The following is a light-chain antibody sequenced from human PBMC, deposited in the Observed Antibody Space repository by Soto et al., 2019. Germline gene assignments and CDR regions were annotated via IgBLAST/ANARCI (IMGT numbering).Light chain of an antibody. CDR3: HQSYSAPWT. CDR1: QSFSSY. J-gene: IGKJ1*01. V-gene: IGKV1-39*01. CDR2: AAS. Sequence: IKVTQSPSSLSASLGDRVTITCLARQSFSSYLDWYRQKPGRSPTLLIYAASKLQSGVPSRFSGSGSGTDFTLTISSLQPGDFAIYYCHQSYSAPWTFGQGTKVEIK.